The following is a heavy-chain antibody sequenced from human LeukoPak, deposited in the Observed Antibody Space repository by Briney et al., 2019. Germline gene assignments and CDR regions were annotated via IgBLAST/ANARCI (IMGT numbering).Heavy chain of an antibody. CDR2: ISGSGGST. CDR3: AKGRRRHSSSSSDY. V-gene: IGHV3-23*01. J-gene: IGHJ4*02. D-gene: IGHD6-6*01. CDR1: GFTFSSYA. Sequence: GGSLRLSCAASGFTFSSYAMSWVRQAPGKGLEWVSAISGSGGSTYYADSVKGRLTISRDNSKSTLYLQMNSLRAEDTAVYYCAKGRRRHSSSSSDYWGQGTLVTVSS.